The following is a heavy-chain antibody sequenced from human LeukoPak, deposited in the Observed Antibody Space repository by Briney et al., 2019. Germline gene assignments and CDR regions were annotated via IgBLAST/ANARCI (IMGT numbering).Heavy chain of an antibody. J-gene: IGHJ5*02. CDR3: ATLVGATTNWFDP. Sequence: ASVKVSCKASGGTFSSYAISWVRQAPGQGLEWMGGIIPILGIVNYAQKFQGRVTITADKSTSTAYMELSSLRSEDTAVYYCATLVGATTNWFDPWGQGTLVTVSS. D-gene: IGHD1-26*01. CDR1: GGTFSSYA. CDR2: IIPILGIV. V-gene: IGHV1-69*10.